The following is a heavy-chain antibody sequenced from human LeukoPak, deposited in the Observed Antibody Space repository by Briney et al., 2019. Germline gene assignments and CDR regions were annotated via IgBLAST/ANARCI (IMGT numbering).Heavy chain of an antibody. V-gene: IGHV4-34*01. J-gene: IGHJ5*02. D-gene: IGHD3-10*01. CDR2: INHSGST. Sequence: SETLSLTCAVYGGSFSGYYWSWIRQPPGKGLEWIGEINHSGSTNYNPSLKSRVTISVDTSKNQFSLKLSSVTAADTAVYYCARAELLWFGEYHNWFDPWGRGTLVTVSS. CDR1: GGSFSGYY. CDR3: ARAELLWFGEYHNWFDP.